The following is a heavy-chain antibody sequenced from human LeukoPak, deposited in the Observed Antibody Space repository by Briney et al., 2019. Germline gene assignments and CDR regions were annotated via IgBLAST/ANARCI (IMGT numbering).Heavy chain of an antibody. CDR3: TTDWAYYYDSSGYPGWYFDY. V-gene: IGHV3-21*03. CDR1: GFTFSSYS. D-gene: IGHD3-22*01. Sequence: GGSLRLSCAASGFTFSSYSMNWVRQAPGKGLEWVSSISSSSSYIYYAAPVKGRFTISRDDSKNTLYLQMNSLKTEDTAVYYCTTDWAYYYDSSGYPGWYFDYWGQGTLVTVSS. J-gene: IGHJ4*02. CDR2: ISSSSSYI.